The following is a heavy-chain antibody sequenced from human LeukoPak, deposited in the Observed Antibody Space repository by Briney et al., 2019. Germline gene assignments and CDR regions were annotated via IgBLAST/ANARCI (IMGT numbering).Heavy chain of an antibody. CDR2: ISYDGSNK. CDR3: ARVDEEYSGYDSLVGLDY. V-gene: IGHV3-30-3*01. CDR1: GFTFSSYA. D-gene: IGHD5-12*01. J-gene: IGHJ4*02. Sequence: GGSLRLSCAASGFTFSSYAMHWVRQAPGKGLEWVAVISYDGSNKYYADSVKGRFTISRDNSKNTLYLQMNSLRAEDTAVYYCARVDEEYSGYDSLVGLDYWGQGTLVTVSS.